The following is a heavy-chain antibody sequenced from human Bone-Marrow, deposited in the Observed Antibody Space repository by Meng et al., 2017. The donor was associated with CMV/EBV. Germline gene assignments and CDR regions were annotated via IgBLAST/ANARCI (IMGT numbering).Heavy chain of an antibody. Sequence: GESLKISCAASGFTFSSYDMNWVRQAPGKGLEWVSYISSSGSTKYYADSVKGRFTISRDNSKNSLYPQMNSLRAEDTGLYYCAKDTVPFLEWAPRSGGMDVWGQGTTVTVSS. J-gene: IGHJ6*02. CDR3: AKDTVPFLEWAPRSGGMDV. CDR2: ISSSGSTK. V-gene: IGHV3-48*03. CDR1: GFTFSSYD. D-gene: IGHD3-3*01.